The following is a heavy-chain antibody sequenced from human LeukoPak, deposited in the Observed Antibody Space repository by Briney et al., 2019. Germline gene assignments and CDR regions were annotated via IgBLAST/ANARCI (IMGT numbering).Heavy chain of an antibody. Sequence: GGSLRLSCAASGFTFSSYWMHWVRQAPGKGLVWVSRINSDGSSTCYADSVKGRFTISRDNAKNTLYLQMNSLRAEDTAVYYCARGYGSSRGWYWGQGTLVTVSS. J-gene: IGHJ4*02. CDR3: ARGYGSSRGWY. CDR1: GFTFSSYW. V-gene: IGHV3-74*01. D-gene: IGHD6-6*01. CDR2: INSDGSST.